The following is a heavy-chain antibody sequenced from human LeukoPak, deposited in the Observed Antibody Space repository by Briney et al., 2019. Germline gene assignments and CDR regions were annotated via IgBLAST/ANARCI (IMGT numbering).Heavy chain of an antibody. CDR3: ARDMGQWLASDY. Sequence: GGSLRLSCAASGFTFSSYGMFWVRQAPGKGLEWVTLIWFDGSKKYYADSVKGRFTISRGNSKSTLYLQMNSLRAEDTAVYYCARDMGQWLASDYWGQGTLVTVSS. J-gene: IGHJ4*02. V-gene: IGHV3-33*01. CDR1: GFTFSSYG. D-gene: IGHD6-19*01. CDR2: IWFDGSKK.